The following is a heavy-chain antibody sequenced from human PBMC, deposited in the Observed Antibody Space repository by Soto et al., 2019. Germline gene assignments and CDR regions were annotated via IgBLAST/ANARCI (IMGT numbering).Heavy chain of an antibody. CDR2: IFYSGST. D-gene: IGHD2-2*01. J-gene: IGHJ5*02. Sequence: QVQLQESGPGLVKPSQTLSLTCTVSGGSISSGGYYWSWIRQHPGKGLEWIGYIFYSGSTYYNPSLKSRVTISVDTSKNHFSLKLSSVTAADTAVYYCARVLIVVVPAAIRSDNWFDPWGQGTLVTVSS. V-gene: IGHV4-31*03. CDR3: ARVLIVVVPAAIRSDNWFDP. CDR1: GGSISSGGYY.